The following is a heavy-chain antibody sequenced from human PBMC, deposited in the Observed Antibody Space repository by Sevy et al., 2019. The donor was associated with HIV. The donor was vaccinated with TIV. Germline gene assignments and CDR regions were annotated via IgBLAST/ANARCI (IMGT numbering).Heavy chain of an antibody. CDR2: ISYDGSIE. CDR1: GFTFSNYG. Sequence: LSLTCAASGFTFSNYGMHWVRQAPGKGLEWVAVISYDGSIEYYADAVRGRFTISRDNSKNTLYLQMNSLRPEDTTMYFCAKDQGRLLELDYWGQGTLVTVSS. D-gene: IGHD1-7*01. V-gene: IGHV3-30*18. J-gene: IGHJ4*02. CDR3: AKDQGRLLELDY.